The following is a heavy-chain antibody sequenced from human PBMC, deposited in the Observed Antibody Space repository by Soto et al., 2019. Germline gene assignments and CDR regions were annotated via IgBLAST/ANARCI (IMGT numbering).Heavy chain of an antibody. Sequence: GGSLRLSCAASGFTFSDFYMNWIRQAPGQGLEWLSFINPRGETRYIADSIRGRFTFSRDNARRSLYLQMDRLRADDPAVYYCARSGTPLIEILEYWGHGTLVSVSS. CDR1: GFTFSDFY. J-gene: IGHJ4*01. D-gene: IGHD1-7*01. CDR2: INPRGETR. V-gene: IGHV3-11*01. CDR3: ARSGTPLIEILEY.